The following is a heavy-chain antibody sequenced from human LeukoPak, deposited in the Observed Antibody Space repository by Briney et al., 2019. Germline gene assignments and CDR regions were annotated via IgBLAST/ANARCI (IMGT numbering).Heavy chain of an antibody. CDR1: GFTFSSYG. V-gene: IGHV3-30*02. Sequence: AGGSLRLSCAASGFTFSSYGMHWVRQAPGKGLEWVAFIRYDGSNKYYADSVKGRFTISRDNSKNTLYLQMNSLRAEDTAVYYCAKDNYYYDSSGYSYFDYWGQGTLVTVSS. CDR2: IRYDGSNK. D-gene: IGHD3-22*01. J-gene: IGHJ4*02. CDR3: AKDNYYYDSSGYSYFDY.